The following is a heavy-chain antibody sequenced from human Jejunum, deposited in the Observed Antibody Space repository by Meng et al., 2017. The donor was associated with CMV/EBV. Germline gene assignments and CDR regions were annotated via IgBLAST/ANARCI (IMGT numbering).Heavy chain of an antibody. Sequence: GMNWVRQAPGKGLEWVGFIRSKTYGGTTEYAASVTGRFTISRDDSKNIAYLQMNSLETEDTAVYYCTSRVGATPSYYGMDVWGQGTTVTVSS. V-gene: IGHV3-49*04. D-gene: IGHD1-26*01. CDR1: G. CDR2: IRSKTYGGTT. CDR3: TSRVGATPSYYGMDV. J-gene: IGHJ6*02.